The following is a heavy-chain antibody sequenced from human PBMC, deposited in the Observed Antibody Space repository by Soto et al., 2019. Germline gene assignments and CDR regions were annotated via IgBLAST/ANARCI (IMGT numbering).Heavy chain of an antibody. V-gene: IGHV5-51*01. J-gene: IGHJ4*02. CDR1: GYPFNTHL. CDR3: VRNDYGGNSVDY. D-gene: IGHD2-21*02. Sequence: PGESQKISCKGFGYPFNTHLIGCVRQMPGKGLEWMGIIYPGDSDTRYSPSFQGQVTISADRSINTAYLQWSSLKASDTAMYYCVRNDYGGNSVDYWGPGNLVTVSS. CDR2: IYPGDSDT.